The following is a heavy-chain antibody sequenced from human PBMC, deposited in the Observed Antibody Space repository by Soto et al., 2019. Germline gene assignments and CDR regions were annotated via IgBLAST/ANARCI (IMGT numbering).Heavy chain of an antibody. J-gene: IGHJ4*02. D-gene: IGHD6-13*01. CDR2: ISAYNGNT. CDR1: GCTFTSYG. CDR3: ARGRGSSWYYFDY. Sequence: LKVSCNASGCTFTSYGIICVRRTAGQGLELMGWISAYNGNTNYAQKLQGRVTMTTDTSTSTAYMELRSLRSDDTAVYYCARGRGSSWYYFDYWGQGTLVTVSS. V-gene: IGHV1-18*01.